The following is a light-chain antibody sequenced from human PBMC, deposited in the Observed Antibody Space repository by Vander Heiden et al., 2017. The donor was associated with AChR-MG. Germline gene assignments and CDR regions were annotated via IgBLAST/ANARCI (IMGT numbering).Light chain of an antibody. V-gene: IGLV2-14*03. J-gene: IGLJ2*01. CDR2: DVS. CDR3: SSYTSSSTL. Sequence: QPALTHPAPVPGPPGQSITISCTGTSSDVGGYNYVSWYQQHPGKAPKLMIYDVSNRPSGVSNRFSGSKSGNTASLTISGLQAEDEADYYCSSYTSSSTLIGGGTKLTVL. CDR1: SSDVGGYNY.